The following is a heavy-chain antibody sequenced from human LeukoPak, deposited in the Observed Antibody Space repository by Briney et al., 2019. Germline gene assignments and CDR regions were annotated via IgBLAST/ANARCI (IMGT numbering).Heavy chain of an antibody. V-gene: IGHV3-30*01. Sequence: PGGSLRLSCAVSEFTFSQFAIHWVRQAPGKGLEWVAVVSSHGNDGYYADSVKGGFTIPRDNSKNTLYLQIDSLRAEDTAIYYCTRDAHNFDGFDDWGQETLVTVCS. CDR2: VSSHGNDG. CDR3: TRDAHNFDGFDD. J-gene: IGHJ4*02. D-gene: IGHD5-24*01. CDR1: EFTFSQFA.